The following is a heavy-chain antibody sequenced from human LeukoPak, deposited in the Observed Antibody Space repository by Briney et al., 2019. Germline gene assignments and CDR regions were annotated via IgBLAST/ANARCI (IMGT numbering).Heavy chain of an antibody. J-gene: IGHJ6*03. CDR3: AKDGLWIGEKKANMDV. D-gene: IGHD3-10*01. V-gene: IGHV3-7*03. CDR1: GFTFSSYW. Sequence: GGSLRLSCAASGFTFSSYWMSWVRQAPGKGLEWVANIKQDGSEKHYVDSVKGRFTISRDNPKNTLYLQMNSLRAEDTAVYYCAKDGLWIGEKKANMDVWGKGTTVTVSS. CDR2: IKQDGSEK.